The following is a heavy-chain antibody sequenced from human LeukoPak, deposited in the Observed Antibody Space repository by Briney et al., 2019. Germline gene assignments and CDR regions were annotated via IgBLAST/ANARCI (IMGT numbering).Heavy chain of an antibody. Sequence: GGSLRLSCAASGFTFSSYGIHWVRQAPDKGLEWVAFIRYDGSNRYYADSVKGRFTISRDNSKNTLYLQMNSLRAEDTAVHYCAKDLGSGWTTGPHQYFDYWGQGTLVTVSS. D-gene: IGHD6-19*01. V-gene: IGHV3-30*02. CDR2: IRYDGSNR. J-gene: IGHJ4*02. CDR1: GFTFSSYG. CDR3: AKDLGSGWTTGPHQYFDY.